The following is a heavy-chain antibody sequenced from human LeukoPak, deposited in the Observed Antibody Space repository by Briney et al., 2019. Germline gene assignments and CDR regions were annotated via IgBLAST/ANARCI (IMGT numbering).Heavy chain of an antibody. CDR1: GGSISSYY. Sequence: SETLSLTCTVSGGSISSYYWSWIRQPPGKGLEWIGYIYYSGSTNYNPFLKSRVTISVDTSKNQFSLKLSSVTAADTAVYYCARMYYYAFDYWGQGTLVTVSS. CDR2: IYYSGST. CDR3: ARMYYYAFDY. J-gene: IGHJ4*02. D-gene: IGHD3-10*01. V-gene: IGHV4-59*01.